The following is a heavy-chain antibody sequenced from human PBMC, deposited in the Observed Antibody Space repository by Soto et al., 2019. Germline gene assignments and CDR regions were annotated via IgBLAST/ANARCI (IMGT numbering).Heavy chain of an antibody. CDR2: MHYTGFS. J-gene: IGHJ6*03. CDR1: GDSVTSHY. D-gene: IGHD5-12*01. Sequence: SETLSLTCSFSGDSVTSHYLTWIRQSPEKGLEWIGYMHYTGFSHYNPSLKSRVTISVDTSKNQFSLKLSSVTAADTAVYYCARDRYSGYDLGVYYYYYMDVWGKGTTVTVSS. CDR3: ARDRYSGYDLGVYYYYYMDV. V-gene: IGHV4-59*02.